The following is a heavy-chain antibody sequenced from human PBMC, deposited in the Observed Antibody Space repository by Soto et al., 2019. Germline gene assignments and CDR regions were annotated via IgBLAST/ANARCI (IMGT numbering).Heavy chain of an antibody. Sequence: QVHLVQSGAAVKKPGSSVKVSCKASGGTFSSYALSWVRQAPGQGLEWMGGIIPMFGTANYAQKFQGRVTITADESTSXAYMELSSLRSEDTAVYYCARRSDEYYDSRGYLDYWGQETLVTVSS. CDR3: ARRSDEYYDSRGYLDY. J-gene: IGHJ4*02. D-gene: IGHD3-22*01. CDR2: IIPMFGTA. V-gene: IGHV1-69*12. CDR1: GGTFSSYA.